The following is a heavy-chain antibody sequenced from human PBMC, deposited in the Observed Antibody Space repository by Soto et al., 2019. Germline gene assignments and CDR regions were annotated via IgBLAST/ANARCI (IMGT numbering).Heavy chain of an antibody. D-gene: IGHD2-2*01. CDR1: GFTFSSYS. Sequence: EVQLVESGGGLVQPGGSLRLSCAASGFTFSSYSMNWVRQAPGKGLEWVSYISSSSSTIYYADSVKGRFTISRDNAKNSLYLQMNSLRDEDTAVYYCARDFGARLVPAIGGVWFDPWGQGTLVTVSS. V-gene: IGHV3-48*02. J-gene: IGHJ5*02. CDR2: ISSSSSTI. CDR3: ARDFGARLVPAIGGVWFDP.